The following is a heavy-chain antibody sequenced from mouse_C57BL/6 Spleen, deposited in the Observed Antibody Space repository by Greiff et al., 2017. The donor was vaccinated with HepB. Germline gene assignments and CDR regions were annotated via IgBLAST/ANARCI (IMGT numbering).Heavy chain of an antibody. D-gene: IGHD2-5*01. CDR2: INPYNGDT. CDR1: GYSFTGYF. J-gene: IGHJ2*01. CDR3: ARKAYYSNYEGFDY. V-gene: IGHV1-20*01. Sequence: DVKLQESGPELVKPGDSVKISCKASGYSFTGYFMNWVMQSHGKSLEWIGRINPYNGDTFYNQKFKGKATLTVDKSSSTAHMELRSLTSEDSAVYYCARKAYYSNYEGFDYWGQGTTLTVSS.